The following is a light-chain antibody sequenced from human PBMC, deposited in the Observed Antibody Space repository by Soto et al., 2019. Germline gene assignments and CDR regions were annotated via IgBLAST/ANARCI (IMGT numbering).Light chain of an antibody. Sequence: QSVLTQPPSVSAAPGQKVTISCSGSSSNIGNNYVSWYQQLPGTAPKLLIYENNKGPSGIPDRFSGSKSGTSATLGISGLQTGDEADYYCGAWDSRLSDWVFGRGTQLTVL. J-gene: IGLJ3*02. V-gene: IGLV1-51*02. CDR2: ENN. CDR3: GAWDSRLSDWV. CDR1: SSNIGNNY.